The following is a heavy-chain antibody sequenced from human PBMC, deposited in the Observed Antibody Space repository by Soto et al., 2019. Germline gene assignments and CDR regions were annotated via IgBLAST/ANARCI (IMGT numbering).Heavy chain of an antibody. CDR1: GGTFNNYP. V-gene: IGHV1-69*13. Sequence: SVKVSCKASGGTFNNYPITGVRQSPLRGRDGMGSIIPMSGAIYHAQKFRGRVTISADESTGTINMGLSGLRSDDTAVYYCARDCYYGSGSFCEGGGGGDGMDVWGQGTTVTVSS. CDR2: IIPMSGAI. J-gene: IGHJ6*02. CDR3: ARDCYYGSGSFCEGGGGGDGMDV. D-gene: IGHD3-10*01.